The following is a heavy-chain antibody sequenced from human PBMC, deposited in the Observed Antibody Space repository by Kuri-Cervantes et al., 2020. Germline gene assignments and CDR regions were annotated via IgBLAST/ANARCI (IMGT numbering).Heavy chain of an antibody. Sequence: GGSLRLSCAASGFTFSSYWMSWVRQAPGKGLEWVANIKQDGSEKYYVDSVKGRFTISRDNAKNSLYLQMNSLRAEDTAVYYCASGPRTTKASPHPNYMDVWGKGTTVTVSS. J-gene: IGHJ6*03. CDR1: GFTFSSYW. V-gene: IGHV3-7*01. CDR2: IKQDGSEK. CDR3: ASGPRTTKASPHPNYMDV. D-gene: IGHD1-1*01.